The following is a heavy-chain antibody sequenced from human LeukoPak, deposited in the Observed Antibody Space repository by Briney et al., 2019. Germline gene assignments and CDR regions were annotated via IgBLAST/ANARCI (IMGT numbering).Heavy chain of an antibody. CDR3: ARSGGNAPYSFISLDY. V-gene: IGHV4-34*01. Sequence: SETLSLTCAVSGGSFSGYYWTWIRQPPGKGLEWIGEINHSGSTNNNPSLKSRVTISVDTSKNQFSLKLSSVTAADTAVYYCARSGGNAPYSFISLDYWGQGMLVIVSS. J-gene: IGHJ4*02. CDR1: GGSFSGYY. CDR2: INHSGST. D-gene: IGHD4-23*01.